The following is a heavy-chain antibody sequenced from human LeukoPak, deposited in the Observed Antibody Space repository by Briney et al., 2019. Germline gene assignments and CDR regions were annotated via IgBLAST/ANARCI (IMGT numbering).Heavy chain of an antibody. CDR1: GDSISSGSYY. D-gene: IGHD2-2*01. J-gene: IGHJ5*02. V-gene: IGHV4-61*02. CDR2: IYSSGST. Sequence: SETLSLTCTVSGDSISSGSYYWGWLRQPAGKGLEWIGRIYSSGSTNYNSSLKSRVTISVATSKNQYPLTLSSVTAADTAVYYCARDGAYCSSTSCYNWFVPWGQGTLVTVSS. CDR3: ARDGAYCSSTSCYNWFVP.